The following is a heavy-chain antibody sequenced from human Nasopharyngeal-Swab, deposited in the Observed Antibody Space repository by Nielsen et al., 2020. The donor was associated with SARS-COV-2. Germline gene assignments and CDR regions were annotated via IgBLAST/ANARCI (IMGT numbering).Heavy chain of an antibody. D-gene: IGHD6-19*01. J-gene: IGHJ4*02. Sequence: WVRQAPGQGLEWRGRGNPNSGSTIYAQRLRGGVTMTRNTAINTAYMELTSLTSEDTAMYFCARVFSSAWYYFDYWGQGTLVTVSS. CDR2: GNPNSGST. V-gene: IGHV1-8*01. CDR3: ARVFSSAWYYFDY.